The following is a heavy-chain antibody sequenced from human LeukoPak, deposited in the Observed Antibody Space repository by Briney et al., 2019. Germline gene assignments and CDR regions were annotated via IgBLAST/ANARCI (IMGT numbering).Heavy chain of an antibody. D-gene: IGHD6-13*01. CDR2: VPNDGRDK. CDR1: GFTFSNYG. Sequence: GRSLRLSCAASGFTFSNYGMHWVRQAPGKGLEWVAVVPNDGRDKRYADSVKGRFTISRDNSKNTVYLQMNSLRAEDTAVYYCAKDLNVAAAGYYFDYWGQGTLVTVSS. V-gene: IGHV3-30*18. J-gene: IGHJ4*02. CDR3: AKDLNVAAAGYYFDY.